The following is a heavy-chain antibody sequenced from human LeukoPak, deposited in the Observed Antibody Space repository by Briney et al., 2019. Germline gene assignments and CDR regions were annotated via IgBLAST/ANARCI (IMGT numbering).Heavy chain of an antibody. D-gene: IGHD1-26*01. V-gene: IGHV1-18*01. CDR2: ISAYNGNT. J-gene: IGHJ4*02. CDR1: GYTFTSYG. Sequence: GASVKVSCKASGYTFTSYGISWVRQAPGQGLEWMGWISAYNGNTNYAQKFQGRVTMTRDTSISTAYMELSRLRSDDTAVYYCARDPGSYSDYWGQGTLVTVSS. CDR3: ARDPGSYSDY.